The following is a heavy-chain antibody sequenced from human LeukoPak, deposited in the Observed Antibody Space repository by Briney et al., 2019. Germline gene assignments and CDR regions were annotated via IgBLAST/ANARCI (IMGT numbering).Heavy chain of an antibody. CDR1: GFTFSSYS. CDR2: ISSSSSYI. CDR3: ARERRPDGMDV. J-gene: IGHJ6*02. V-gene: IGHV3-21*01. Sequence: GGSLRLSCAASGFTFSSYSMNWVRQAPGKGLEWVSSISSSSSYIYYADSVKGRFTISRDNAKNSLYLQMNSLRAEDTAVYYCARERRPDGMDVWGQGTTVTVSS.